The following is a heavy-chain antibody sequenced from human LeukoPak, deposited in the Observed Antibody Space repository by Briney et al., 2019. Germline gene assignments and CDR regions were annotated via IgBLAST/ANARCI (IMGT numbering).Heavy chain of an antibody. CDR3: ATSSHSSDYYWSAFNI. CDR1: GFTFSSYA. V-gene: IGHV3-30*04. J-gene: IGHJ3*02. D-gene: IGHD3-22*01. Sequence: GGSLRLSCAASGFTFSSYAMHWVRQAPGKGLEWVAVISYDGSNKYYADSVKGRFTISRDNSKNTLYLQMNSLKTEDTAVYYCATSSHSSDYYWSAFNIWGQGTMVIVSS. CDR2: ISYDGSNK.